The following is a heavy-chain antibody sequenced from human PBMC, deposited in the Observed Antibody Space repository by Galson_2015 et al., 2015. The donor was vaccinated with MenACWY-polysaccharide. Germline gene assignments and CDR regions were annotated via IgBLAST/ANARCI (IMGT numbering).Heavy chain of an antibody. CDR1: GGCTRSDYW. CDR2: VYHCGTA. D-gene: IGHD2-15*01. J-gene: IGHJ3*02. V-gene: IGHV4-4*01. CDR3: ATSTRSGPTLEAFDI. Sequence: ETLSVSWDVSGGCTRSDYWWNSVRHPPGTGLEWIGPVYHCGTANYNPSLKSRVTMSVDESNNQFSLLLNSVTAADKALYFCATSTRSGPTLEAFDIWGQGTMVTVSS.